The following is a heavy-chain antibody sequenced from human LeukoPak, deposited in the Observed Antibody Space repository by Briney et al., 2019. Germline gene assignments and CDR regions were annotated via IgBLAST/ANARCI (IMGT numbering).Heavy chain of an antibody. V-gene: IGHV3-33*01. D-gene: IGHD5-24*01. Sequence: GRSLRLSCAASGFTFSSYGMHWVRQAPGKGLEWVAVIWYDGSNKYYADSVKGRFTISRDNSKNTLYLQMNSLRAEDTAVYYCARTPGNKDGYNSFSIYYYGMDVWGQGTTVTVSS. CDR2: IWYDGSNK. J-gene: IGHJ6*02. CDR3: ARTPGNKDGYNSFSIYYYGMDV. CDR1: GFTFSSYG.